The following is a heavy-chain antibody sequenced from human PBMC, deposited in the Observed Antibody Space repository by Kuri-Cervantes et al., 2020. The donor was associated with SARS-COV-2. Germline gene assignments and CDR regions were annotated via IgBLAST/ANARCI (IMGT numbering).Heavy chain of an antibody. CDR2: IIPIFGTA. CDR1: GGTFSSYA. D-gene: IGHD5-12*01. V-gene: IGHV1-69*05. Sequence: SVKVSCKASGGTFSSYAISWVRQAPGQGLEWMGGIIPIFGTANYAQKFQGRVTITTDESTSTAYMELSSLRSEDTAVYYCAREPPGWLRNSGENWYFDLWGRGTLVTVSS. J-gene: IGHJ2*01. CDR3: AREPPGWLRNSGENWYFDL.